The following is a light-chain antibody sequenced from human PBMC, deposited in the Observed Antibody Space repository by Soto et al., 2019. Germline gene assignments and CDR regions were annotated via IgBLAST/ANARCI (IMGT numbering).Light chain of an antibody. CDR1: SADVGAYNF. CDR3: SSYTSLPSYV. Sequence: QSALTQPASVSGSPGQSITISCTGTSADVGAYNFVSWYQQRPGKAPKLLISAVSNRPSGVSNRFSGSKSGNTASLIISGLQAEDEADYYCSSYTSLPSYVFGTGTKAPS. J-gene: IGLJ1*01. V-gene: IGLV2-14*03. CDR2: AVS.